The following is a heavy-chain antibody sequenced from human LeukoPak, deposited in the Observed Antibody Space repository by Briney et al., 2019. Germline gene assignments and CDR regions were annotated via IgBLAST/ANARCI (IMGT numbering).Heavy chain of an antibody. CDR2: INPSGGSP. CDR1: GYTFTSYY. Sequence: ASVKVSCKASGYTFTSYYLHWVRQAPGQGLEWMGIINPSGGSPTYAQKIQGRVTMTRDTSTSAVYMELSSLTSEDTAVYYCARVRQWLDYYYYGMDVWGQGTTVTVSS. D-gene: IGHD6-19*01. CDR3: ARVRQWLDYYYYGMDV. J-gene: IGHJ6*02. V-gene: IGHV1-46*01.